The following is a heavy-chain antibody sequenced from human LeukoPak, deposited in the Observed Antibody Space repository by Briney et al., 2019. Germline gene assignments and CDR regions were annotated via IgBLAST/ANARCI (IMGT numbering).Heavy chain of an antibody. D-gene: IGHD1-26*01. CDR2: SDSGGDT. V-gene: IGHV3-23*01. CDR3: AAWELHPIPFDY. J-gene: IGHJ4*02. CDR1: GLTFSNYA. Sequence: GGSLRHSCAASGLTFSNYAMTWVRQAPGKGLEWVSLSDSGGDTYYADSVKGRFTISRDNSKNTLYLQMISLRAEHTAVYYCAAWELHPIPFDYWGQGTLVTVSS.